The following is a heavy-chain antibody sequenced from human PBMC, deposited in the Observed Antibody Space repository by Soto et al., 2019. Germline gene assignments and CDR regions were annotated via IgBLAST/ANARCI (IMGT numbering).Heavy chain of an antibody. CDR2: IIPIFGTA. CDR1: GGTFSSYA. CDR3: ARDLDSSGYFNWFDP. Sequence: QVQLVQSGAEVKKPGSSVKVSCKASGGTFSSYAISWVRQAPGQGLEWMGGIIPIFGTANYAQKFQGRVTIXADSSXXTAYMELSSLRSEDTAVYYCARDLDSSGYFNWFDPWGQGTLVTVSS. J-gene: IGHJ5*02. D-gene: IGHD3-22*01. V-gene: IGHV1-69*12.